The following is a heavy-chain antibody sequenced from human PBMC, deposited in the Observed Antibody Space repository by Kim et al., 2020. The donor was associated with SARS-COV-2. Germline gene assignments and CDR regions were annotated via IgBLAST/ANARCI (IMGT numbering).Heavy chain of an antibody. V-gene: IGHV3-23*01. CDR3: ANAPSSSGYYTGSF. CDR2: ISGSGGST. Sequence: GGSLRLSCAASGFTFSSYAMSWVRQAPGKGLEWVSAISGSGGSTYYADSVKGRFTISRDNSKNTLYLQMNSLRAEDTAVYYCANAPSSSGYYTGSFGGQGTLVTVSS. CDR1: GFTFSSYA. J-gene: IGHJ4*02. D-gene: IGHD3-22*01.